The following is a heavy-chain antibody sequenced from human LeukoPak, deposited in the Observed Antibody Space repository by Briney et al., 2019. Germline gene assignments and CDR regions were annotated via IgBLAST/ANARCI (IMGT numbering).Heavy chain of an antibody. J-gene: IGHJ4*02. V-gene: IGHV3-43*02. CDR1: GLSFDDYA. D-gene: IGHD1-14*01. CDR3: ARTGNFDH. Sequence: GGSLRLSCAASGLSFDDYAMHWVRQTPGQGLEWVSLITGDGGSTYYADSVKGRFTISRDNSGNSLYLQMNSLTTEDTAFYYCARTGNFDHWGQGALVTVSS. CDR2: ITGDGGST.